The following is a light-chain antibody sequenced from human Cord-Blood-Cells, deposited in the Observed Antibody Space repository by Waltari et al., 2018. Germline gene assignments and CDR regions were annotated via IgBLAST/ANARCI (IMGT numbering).Light chain of an antibody. CDR3: QQYYSTPT. CDR2: WAS. J-gene: IGKJ1*01. Sequence: DIVMTQSPDSLAVSLGERATINCKSSQSVLYSSHNKNYLAWYQQKPGQPPKLLIYWASTRESGVPDRFSGSGSGTDFTLTISSLQAEDVAVYYCQQYYSTPTFGQGTKVEIK. CDR1: QSVLYSSHNKNY. V-gene: IGKV4-1*01.